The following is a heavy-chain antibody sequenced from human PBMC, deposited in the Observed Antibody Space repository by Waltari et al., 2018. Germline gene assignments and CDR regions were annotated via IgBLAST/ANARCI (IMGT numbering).Heavy chain of an antibody. CDR3: ATSLDAAAND. D-gene: IGHD5-18*01. J-gene: IGHJ4*02. V-gene: IGHV3-7*01. Sequence: EVQLVESGGGLVQPGGSLRLSCAASGFTFSNYWMSWVRQAPGKGLEWMANIKQYGSAKYYADSVKGRFTISRDNAENSLYLQMNSLRVEDTAVYYCATSLDAAANDWGQGTLVTVSS. CDR1: GFTFSNYW. CDR2: IKQYGSAK.